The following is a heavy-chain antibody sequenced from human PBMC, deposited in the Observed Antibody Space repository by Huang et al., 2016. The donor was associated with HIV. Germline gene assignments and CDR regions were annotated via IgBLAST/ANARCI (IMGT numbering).Heavy chain of an antibody. CDR3: ARGRYGTPNA. D-gene: IGHD5-18*01. CDR1: GFTVNSNY. J-gene: IGHJ5*02. CDR2: RYTGGKA. Sequence: EVPLVESGGGLVQPGGSLRLSCAASGFTVNSNYMTWVRPAPGKGLEWVSLRYTGGKAHYADVVKGRFTISGDISQNTVFLQMSSLRVEDTAVYYCARGRYGTPNAWGQGTLVTVSS. V-gene: IGHV3-53*01.